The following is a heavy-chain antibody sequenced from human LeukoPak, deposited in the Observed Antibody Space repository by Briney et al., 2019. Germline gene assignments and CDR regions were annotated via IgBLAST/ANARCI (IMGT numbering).Heavy chain of an antibody. V-gene: IGHV1-18*01. J-gene: IGHJ5*02. Sequence: ASVKVSCKASGYTFTSYGISWVRQAPGQGLEWMGWISAYNGNTNYAQKLQGRVTMTTDTSTSTAYMELRSLRSDDTAVYYCARGLSVVVAGPHNNNWFDPWGQGTLVTVSS. CDR1: GYTFTSYG. CDR2: ISAYNGNT. CDR3: ARGLSVVVAGPHNNNWFDP. D-gene: IGHD2-15*01.